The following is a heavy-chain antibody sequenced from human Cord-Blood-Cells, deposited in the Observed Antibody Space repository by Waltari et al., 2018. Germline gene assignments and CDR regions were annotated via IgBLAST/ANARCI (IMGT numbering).Heavy chain of an antibody. D-gene: IGHD6-19*01. J-gene: IGHJ4*02. CDR2: ILPIFGTA. CDR1: GGPFSSYA. CDR3: ARDGIAVAGDY. Sequence: QVQLVQSGAEVKKPGSSVKVSCKASGGPFSSYAISWVRQAPGQRLEWMGGILPIFGTANDAQKFQGRVTITADKSTSTAYMELSSLRAEDTAVYYCARDGIAVAGDYWGQGTLVTVSS. V-gene: IGHV1-69*06.